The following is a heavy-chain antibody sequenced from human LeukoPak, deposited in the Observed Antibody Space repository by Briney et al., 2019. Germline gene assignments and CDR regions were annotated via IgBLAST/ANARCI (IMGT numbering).Heavy chain of an antibody. CDR1: GFTFSSYG. Sequence: RGSLRLSCAASGFTFSSYGMHWVRQAPGKGLEWVAVISYDGSNKYYADSVKGRFTISRDNSKNTLYLQMNSLRAEDTAVYYCAKALIVGATGPLDYWGQGTLVTVSS. CDR2: ISYDGSNK. CDR3: AKALIVGATGPLDY. J-gene: IGHJ4*02. V-gene: IGHV3-30*18. D-gene: IGHD1-26*01.